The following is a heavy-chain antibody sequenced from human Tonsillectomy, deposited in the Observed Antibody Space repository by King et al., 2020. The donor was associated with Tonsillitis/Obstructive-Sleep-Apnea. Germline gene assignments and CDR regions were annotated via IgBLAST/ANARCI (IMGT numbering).Heavy chain of an antibody. D-gene: IGHD3-3*01. CDR3: TRPTQASYDFWSGFTSRYMDV. J-gene: IGHJ6*03. V-gene: IGHV3-73*01. CDR1: GFTLSGSA. Sequence: VQLVESGGGLVQPGGSLKLSCAASGFTLSGSAMHWVRQASGQGLEWVGRIRSKANSYATAYAASVKGRFTISRDDSKNTAYLQMNSLKTEDTAVYYCTRPTQASYDFWSGFTSRYMDVWGKGTTVTVSS. CDR2: IRSKANSYAT.